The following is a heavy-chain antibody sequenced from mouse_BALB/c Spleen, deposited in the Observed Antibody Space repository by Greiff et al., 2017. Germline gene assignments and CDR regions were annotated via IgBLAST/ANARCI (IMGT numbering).Heavy chain of an antibody. V-gene: IGHV1-5*01. CDR2: IYPGNSDT. J-gene: IGHJ4*01. D-gene: IGHD1-1*01. CDR3: ARSTLLYYGNAMDY. CDR1: GYSFTSYW. Sequence: EVQLQQSGTVLARPGASVKMSCKASGYSFTSYWMHWVKQRPGQGLEWIGAIYPGNSDTSYNQKFKGKAKLTAVTSASTAYMELSSLTNEDSAVYYCARSTLLYYGNAMDYWGQGTSVTVSS.